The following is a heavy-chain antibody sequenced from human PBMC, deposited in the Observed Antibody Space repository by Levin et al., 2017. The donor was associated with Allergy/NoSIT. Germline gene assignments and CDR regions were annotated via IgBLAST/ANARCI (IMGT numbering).Heavy chain of an antibody. CDR3: ARDPVNDGQIGYYFDY. CDR1: GFTSFSRYW. J-gene: IGHJ4*02. V-gene: IGHV3-74*01. Sequence: GESLKISCRVSGFTSFSRYWMHWVRQVPGKGMEWVSRIDVDGSGTRYADSVKGRFTISRDNAKNTLYLDMKSLRGEDTAVYYCARDPVNDGQIGYYFDYWGQGVLVTVSS. CDR2: IDVDGSGT. D-gene: IGHD2-8*01.